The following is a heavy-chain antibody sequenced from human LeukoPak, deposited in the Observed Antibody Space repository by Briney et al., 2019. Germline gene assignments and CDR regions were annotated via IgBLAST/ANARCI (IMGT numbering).Heavy chain of an antibody. D-gene: IGHD3-22*01. Sequence: GGSLRLSCAASRFTFSGSAMHWVRQASGKGLEWVGRIRSKANSYATAYAASVKGRFTISRDDSKNTAYLQMNSLKTEDTAVYYCTRHLSSGYYYPFDYWGQGTLVTVSS. V-gene: IGHV3-73*01. CDR1: RFTFSGSA. CDR2: IRSKANSYAT. CDR3: TRHLSSGYYYPFDY. J-gene: IGHJ4*02.